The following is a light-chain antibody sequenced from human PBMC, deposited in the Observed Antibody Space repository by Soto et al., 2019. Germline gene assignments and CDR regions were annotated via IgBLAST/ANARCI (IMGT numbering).Light chain of an antibody. CDR1: QSVNNW. CDR3: QQYNSYSWT. Sequence: DIQMTQSPSTLSASVGDRVTITCRASQSVNNWLARYQQKPGKAPKLLIYKASTLQTGVPSRFSGSGSGTDFTLTISSLQPDDAATYYCQQYNSYSWTFGQGTKVEI. CDR2: KAS. J-gene: IGKJ1*01. V-gene: IGKV1-5*03.